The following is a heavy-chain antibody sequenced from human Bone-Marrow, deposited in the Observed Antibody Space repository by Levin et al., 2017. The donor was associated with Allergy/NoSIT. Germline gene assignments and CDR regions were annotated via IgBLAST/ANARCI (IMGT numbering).Heavy chain of an antibody. Sequence: GGSLRLSCAASGFTFSSYSMNWVRQAPGKGLEWVSYISSSSSTIYYADSVKGRFTISRDNAKNSLYLQMNSLRAEDTAVYYCARFVSPPHFRKVGLRFPGDYYYGMDVWGQGTTVTVSS. CDR1: GFTFSSYS. CDR3: ARFVSPPHFRKVGLRFPGDYYYGMDV. D-gene: IGHD3-3*01. J-gene: IGHJ6*02. V-gene: IGHV3-48*04. CDR2: ISSSSSTI.